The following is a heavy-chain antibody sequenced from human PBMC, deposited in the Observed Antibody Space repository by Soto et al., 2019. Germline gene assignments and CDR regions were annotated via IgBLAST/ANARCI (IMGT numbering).Heavy chain of an antibody. Sequence: VQLVESGGDSVNPGGSMRLSCAASGFTFSQYWMHWVRQAPGKGLVWVSRIDGDGRRTDYADSVKGRFTISRDNARNTVYLPMHGLRVDDVAVYYCMRGRRVEDSDGYDPFDYCGQGTVVTVSS. CDR2: IDGDGRRT. V-gene: IGHV3-74*01. D-gene: IGHD3-22*01. J-gene: IGHJ4*02. CDR3: MRGRRVEDSDGYDPFDY. CDR1: GFTFSQYW.